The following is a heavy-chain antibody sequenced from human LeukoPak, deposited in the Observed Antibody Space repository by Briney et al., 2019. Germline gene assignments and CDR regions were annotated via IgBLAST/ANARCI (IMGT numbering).Heavy chain of an antibody. CDR3: AKEYPYSSSWRRVYYFDY. Sequence: GGSLRLSCAASGFTFSSYGMHWVRQAPGKGLDWVAVISYDGSNKYYADSVKGRFTISRDNSKNTLYLQMNSLRAEDTAVYYCAKEYPYSSSWRRVYYFDYWGQGTLVTVSS. J-gene: IGHJ4*02. D-gene: IGHD6-13*01. V-gene: IGHV3-30*18. CDR2: ISYDGSNK. CDR1: GFTFSSYG.